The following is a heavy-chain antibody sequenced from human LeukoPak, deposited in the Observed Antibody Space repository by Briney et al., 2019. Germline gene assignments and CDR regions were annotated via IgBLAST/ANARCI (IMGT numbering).Heavy chain of an antibody. CDR3: AREPDCSGGSCYLRSFDY. J-gene: IGHJ4*02. CDR1: GFTVSSNY. CDR2: IYSGGRT. D-gene: IGHD2-15*01. Sequence: PGGSLRLSCAASGFTVSSNYLSWVRQAPGKGLEWVSVIYSGGRTYYADSVKGRFTISRDNSKNSLYLQMNSLRAEDTAVYFCAREPDCSGGSCYLRSFDYWGQGTLVTVSS. V-gene: IGHV3-53*01.